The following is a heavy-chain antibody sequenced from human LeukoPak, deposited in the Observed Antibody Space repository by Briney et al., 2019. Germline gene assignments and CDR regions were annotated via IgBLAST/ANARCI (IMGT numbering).Heavy chain of an antibody. CDR1: GYAFTSYD. Sequence: ASVKVSCKASGYAFTSYDINWVRQATGQGLEWMGWVIPDSGNTGYAQKFQGRVTMTRNTSINTAYLELSSLRSDDTAVYYCAVRAGSYWFDPWGQGTLVTVSP. D-gene: IGHD1-26*01. J-gene: IGHJ5*02. CDR3: AVRAGSYWFDP. CDR2: VIPDSGNT. V-gene: IGHV1-8*01.